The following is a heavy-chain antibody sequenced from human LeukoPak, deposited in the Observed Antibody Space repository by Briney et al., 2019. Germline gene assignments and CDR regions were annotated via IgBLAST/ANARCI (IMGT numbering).Heavy chain of an antibody. J-gene: IGHJ3*01. CDR2: SYSGGNA. CDR1: GASTSAYY. Sequence: SETLSLTCTVSGASTSAYYWSWLRPPPGKGLEWIGYSYSGGNANYNPSLKSRVTISIDTSENQFSLRLTSVTAADTAIYFCAHSKRGGGYYINAFAVWGQGALVTISS. CDR3: AHSKRGGGYYINAFAV. D-gene: IGHD1-26*01. V-gene: IGHV4-59*01.